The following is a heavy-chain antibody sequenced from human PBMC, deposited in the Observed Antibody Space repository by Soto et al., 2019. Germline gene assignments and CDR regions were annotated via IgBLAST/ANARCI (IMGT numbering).Heavy chain of an antibody. D-gene: IGHD3-10*01. J-gene: IGHJ6*03. CDR2: ISAYNGNT. V-gene: IGHV1-18*01. CDR3: ARGSPMVRGKRPGYYYMDV. CDR1: GYTFTSYG. Sequence: ASVKVSCKASGYTFTSYGISWVRQAPGQGLEWMGWISAYNGNTNYAQKLQGRVTMTTDTSTSTAYMELRSLRSDDTAVYYCARGSPMVRGKRPGYYYMDVWGKGTTVTFSS.